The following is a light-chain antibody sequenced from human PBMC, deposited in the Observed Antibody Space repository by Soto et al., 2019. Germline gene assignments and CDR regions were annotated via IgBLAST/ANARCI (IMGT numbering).Light chain of an antibody. J-gene: IGKJ2*01. CDR1: QGISGA. CDR2: DAS. V-gene: IGKV1-13*02. CDR3: QQFKSYPYT. Sequence: IQLTQSPSSLSASVGDRVTIACRASQGISGALVWYQQKPGTAPKLLIFDASTLEVGGPSSFSGSGSGTDFTLTISGLLPEDFATYYCQQFKSYPYTFGQGSKVEIK.